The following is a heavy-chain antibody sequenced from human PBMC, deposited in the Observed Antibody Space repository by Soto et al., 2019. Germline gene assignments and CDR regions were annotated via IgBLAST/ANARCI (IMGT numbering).Heavy chain of an antibody. CDR2: ISSSGSTI. D-gene: IGHD1-26*01. J-gene: IGHJ4*02. CDR1: GFTFSSYE. CDR3: ARDNSGSYSRAFDY. Sequence: EVQLVESGGGLVQPGGSLRLSCAASGFTFSSYEMNWVRQAPGKGLEWVSYISSSGSTIYYADSVKGRFTISRDNAKNSLYLQMNSLRAEDTAVYYCARDNSGSYSRAFDYWGQGPLVTVAS. V-gene: IGHV3-48*03.